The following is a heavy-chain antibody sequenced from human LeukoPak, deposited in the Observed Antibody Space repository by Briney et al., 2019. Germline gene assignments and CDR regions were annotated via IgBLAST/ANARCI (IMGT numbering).Heavy chain of an antibody. CDR1: GFTFSSYW. D-gene: IGHD2-2*01. CDR3: ARRRTSGDFDY. CDR2: ISSDGSST. J-gene: IGHJ4*02. Sequence: QTGGSLRLSCAASGFTFSSYWMHWVRQAPGKGLVWVSRISSDGSSTDYADSVKGRFTISRGNAKNTLYLQMNSLRAEDTAVYYCARRRTSGDFDYWGQGTLDTVSS. V-gene: IGHV3-74*01.